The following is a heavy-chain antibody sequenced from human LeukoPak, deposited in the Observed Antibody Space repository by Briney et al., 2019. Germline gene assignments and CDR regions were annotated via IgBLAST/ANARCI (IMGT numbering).Heavy chain of an antibody. J-gene: IGHJ6*02. Sequence: GGSLRLSCAASGFTVSSNYMSWVRQAPGKGLEWVSVIYSGGSTYYADSVKGRFTISRDNSKNTLYLQMNSLRAEDTAVYYCARVMPYYYGMDAWGQGTTVTVSS. CDR1: GFTVSSNY. CDR3: ARVMPYYYGMDA. V-gene: IGHV3-66*01. D-gene: IGHD2-2*01. CDR2: IYSGGST.